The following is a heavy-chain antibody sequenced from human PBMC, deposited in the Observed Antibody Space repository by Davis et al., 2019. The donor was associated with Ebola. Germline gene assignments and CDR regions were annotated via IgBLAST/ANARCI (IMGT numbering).Heavy chain of an antibody. Sequence: GGSLRLSYAASGFTFSSYSMNWVRQAPGKGLEWVSSISSSSSYIYYADSVKGRFTISRDNAKNSLYLQMKSLRAEDTAVYYCARASYSGYDFTGHYFDYWGQGTLVTVSS. CDR2: ISSSSSYI. J-gene: IGHJ4*02. CDR3: ARASYSGYDFTGHYFDY. CDR1: GFTFSSYS. D-gene: IGHD5-12*01. V-gene: IGHV3-21*01.